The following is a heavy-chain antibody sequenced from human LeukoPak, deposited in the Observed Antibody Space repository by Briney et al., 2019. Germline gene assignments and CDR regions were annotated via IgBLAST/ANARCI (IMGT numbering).Heavy chain of an antibody. D-gene: IGHD3-10*01. CDR3: ARHSSVRGVSF. J-gene: IGHJ4*02. CDR1: GGSISSYH. Sequence: SETLSLTCTVSGGSISSYHWSWIRQPPGKGLEWIGSIYYSGSTYYNPSLKSRVTISVDTSKNQFSLKLSSVTAADTAVYYCARHSSVRGVSFWGQGTLVTVSS. CDR2: IYYSGST. V-gene: IGHV4-59*04.